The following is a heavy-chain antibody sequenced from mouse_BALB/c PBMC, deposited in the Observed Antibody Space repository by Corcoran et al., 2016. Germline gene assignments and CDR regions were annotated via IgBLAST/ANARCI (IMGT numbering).Heavy chain of an antibody. CDR1: GYTFTNYG. CDR2: INTYTGEP. Sequence: QIQWVQAGPELKKTGETVKIYCKASGYTFTNYGMKWGKQAPGKGLKWMGWINTYTGEPTYADDFKGRFAFSLETSASTAYLQINNLKNEDMATYFCARSESTLDYWGQGTTLTVSS. D-gene: IGHD2-1*01. V-gene: IGHV9-1*02. J-gene: IGHJ2*01. CDR3: ARSESTLDY.